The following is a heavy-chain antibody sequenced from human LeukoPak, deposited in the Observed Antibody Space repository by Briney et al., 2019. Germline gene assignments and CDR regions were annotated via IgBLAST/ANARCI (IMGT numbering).Heavy chain of an antibody. CDR1: GFTFSSYG. Sequence: GGSLRLSCAASGFTFSSYGMHWVRQAPGKGLEWVAVISYDGSNKYYADSVKGRFTISRDNSKNTLYLQMNSLRAEDTAVYYCARGPSYYDILTGYYPHLRFLGDYWGQGTLVTVSS. J-gene: IGHJ4*02. CDR3: ARGPSYYDILTGYYPHLRFLGDY. V-gene: IGHV3-30*03. D-gene: IGHD3-9*01. CDR2: ISYDGSNK.